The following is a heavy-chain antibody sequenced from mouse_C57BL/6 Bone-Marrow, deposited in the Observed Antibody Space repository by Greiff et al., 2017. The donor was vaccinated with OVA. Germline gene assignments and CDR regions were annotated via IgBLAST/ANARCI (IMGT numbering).Heavy chain of an antibody. J-gene: IGHJ4*01. V-gene: IGHV1-81*01. CDR1: GYTFTSYG. CDR3: ARSYSNHYYYDMDY. D-gene: IGHD2-5*01. Sequence: QVQLQQSGAELARPGASVKLSCKASGYTFTSYGISWVKQRTGQGLEWIGEIYPRSGNTYYNEKFKGKATLTADKSSSTAYMELRSLTSEDSAVYFCARSYSNHYYYDMDYWGQGTSVTVSS. CDR2: IYPRSGNT.